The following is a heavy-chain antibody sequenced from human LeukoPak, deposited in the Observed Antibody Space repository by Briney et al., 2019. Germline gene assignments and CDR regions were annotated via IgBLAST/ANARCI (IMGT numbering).Heavy chain of an antibody. CDR2: IIPIFGTA. V-gene: IGHV1-69*13. CDR3: AKDRTGSASCLDF. D-gene: IGHD2-2*01. CDR1: GGTFSSYA. J-gene: IGHJ4*02. Sequence: SVKVSCKATGGTFSSYAISWVRQAPGQGLEWMGGIIPIFGTANYAQKFQGRVTITADESTSTAYMELSSLRSEDTAVYYCAKDRTGSASCLDFWGQGTLVTVSS.